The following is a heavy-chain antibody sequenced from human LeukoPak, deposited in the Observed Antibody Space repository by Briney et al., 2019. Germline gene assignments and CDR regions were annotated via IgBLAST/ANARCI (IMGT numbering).Heavy chain of an antibody. V-gene: IGHV4-39*01. CDR2: IYYSGST. D-gene: IGHD2-15*01. J-gene: IGHJ4*02. CDR1: GGPISSSSYY. Sequence: SETLSLTCTVSGGPISSSSYYWGWIRQPPGKGLEWIGSIYYSGSTYYNPSLKSRVTISVDTSKNQFSLKLSSVTAADTAVYYCAILGRSSYYYFDYWGQGTLVTVSS. CDR3: AILGRSSYYYFDY.